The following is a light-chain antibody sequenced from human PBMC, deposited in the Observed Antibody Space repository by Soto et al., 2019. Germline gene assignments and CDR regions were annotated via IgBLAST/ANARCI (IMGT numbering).Light chain of an antibody. CDR2: GAS. CDR1: QTIRSNY. J-gene: IGKJ1*01. Sequence: ETVLTQSPGTVSLSPGERATLSCRASQTIRSNYLAWYRQTPGQAPRRLIYGASNRATGIADRFSGSGSGTDFTLIISRLEPEDFALYYCQQYGSSPWTFGQGTKVEIK. V-gene: IGKV3-20*01. CDR3: QQYGSSPWT.